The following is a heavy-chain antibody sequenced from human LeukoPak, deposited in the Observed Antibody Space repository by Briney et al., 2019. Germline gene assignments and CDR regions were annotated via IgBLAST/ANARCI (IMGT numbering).Heavy chain of an antibody. D-gene: IGHD4-23*01. V-gene: IGHV4-4*07. CDR1: GGSISTYC. J-gene: IGHJ5*02. CDR2: ICTSGST. Sequence: PSETLSLTCTVSGGSISTYCWSWIRQPAGKGLEWIGHICTSGSTNYNPSLKSRVTMSVDTSNNEFSLKLNSVTAADTAVYYCARGTTYGGNNLWGQGTLVTVSS. CDR3: ARGTTYGGNNL.